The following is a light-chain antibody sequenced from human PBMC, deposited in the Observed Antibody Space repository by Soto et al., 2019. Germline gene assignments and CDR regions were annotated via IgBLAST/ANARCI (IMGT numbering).Light chain of an antibody. Sequence: QSALTQPPSASGSPGQSVTIPCTGTSSDVGGYDHVSWYQQYPGKAPKLIIYEVTKRPAGVPDRFSGSKSGNTASLTVSGLQAEDEADYYCSSDAGNYNYVFGTGTKVTVL. CDR1: SSDVGGYDH. J-gene: IGLJ1*01. CDR2: EVT. CDR3: SSDAGNYNYV. V-gene: IGLV2-8*01.